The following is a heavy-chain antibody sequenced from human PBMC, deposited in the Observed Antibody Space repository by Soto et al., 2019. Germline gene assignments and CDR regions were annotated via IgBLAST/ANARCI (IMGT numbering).Heavy chain of an antibody. J-gene: IGHJ1*01. V-gene: IGHV1-46*01. D-gene: IGHD2-15*01. Sequence: ASVKVSCKASGYTFTSYYMHWVRQAPGQGLEWMGIINPSGGSTKYAQNFQGRVTMTRDTSTTTIYMELSSLRSDDTAIYYCAREENCSGGTCYSEYFHRWGQGTLVTVSS. CDR2: INPSGGST. CDR1: GYTFTSYY. CDR3: AREENCSGGTCYSEYFHR.